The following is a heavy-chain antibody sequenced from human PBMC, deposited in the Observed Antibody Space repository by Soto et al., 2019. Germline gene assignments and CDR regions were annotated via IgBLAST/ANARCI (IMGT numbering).Heavy chain of an antibody. CDR3: ARREQSDYYYMDV. J-gene: IGHJ6*03. CDR2: ISSNGVGT. V-gene: IGHV3-64*01. CDR1: GFTFSNYA. Sequence: GESLKISCAASGFTFSNYAMDWVRQAPGKVLEYVSGISSNGVGTYYANSVKDRFTISRDNSKNTLYLQMGSLRAEDMAVYYCARREQSDYYYMDVWGKGTSVTVSS. D-gene: IGHD6-19*01.